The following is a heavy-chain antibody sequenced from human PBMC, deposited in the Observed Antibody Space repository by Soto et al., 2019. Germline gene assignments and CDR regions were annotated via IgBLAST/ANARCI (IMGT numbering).Heavy chain of an antibody. D-gene: IGHD1-1*01. V-gene: IGHV2-5*02. CDR1: GFSFTTTRMG. CDR2: IYWDGES. J-gene: IGHJ4*02. CDR3: ANRDSTGTTTYLNS. Sequence: SGPTLVNPTETLTLTCTFSGFSFTTTRMGVGWTRQPPGKALEWLAIIYWDGESRYNPLLRRRLTLTEDTSKNQVVLTMTNMDPKNTATYYRANRDSTGTTTYLNSWRQGIPDTVSS.